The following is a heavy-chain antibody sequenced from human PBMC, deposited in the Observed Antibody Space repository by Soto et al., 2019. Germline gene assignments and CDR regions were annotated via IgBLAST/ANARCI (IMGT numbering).Heavy chain of an antibody. J-gene: IGHJ3*01. CDR2: MHYSGST. V-gene: IGHV4-39*01. D-gene: IGHD2-21*02. CDR3: ARPTYCGGDCSPPDAFDV. Sequence: QLQLQESGPGLVKPSETLSLTCTVSGGSISSSTYYWGWIRQPPGKGLEWIGSMHYSGSTYYNPSLKSRVTISVDTSKNQFSLKLRSVTAADTAVYYCARPTYCGGDCSPPDAFDVWGQGTMVTVSS. CDR1: GGSISSSTYY.